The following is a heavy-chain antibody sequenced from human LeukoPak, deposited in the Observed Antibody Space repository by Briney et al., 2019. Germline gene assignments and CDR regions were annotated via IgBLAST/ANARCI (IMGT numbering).Heavy chain of an antibody. D-gene: IGHD2-15*01. J-gene: IGHJ3*02. CDR2: IRYDGSNK. CDR3: AKDREYSGDAFDI. Sequence: PGGSLRLSCAASGSTPSSYCMHWVRPAPGKGLGWVAFIRYDGSNKYYADSVKGRFTISRDNSKNTLYLQMNSLRAEDTAVYCCAKDREYSGDAFDIWGQGTMVTVSS. CDR1: GSTPSSYC. V-gene: IGHV3-30*02.